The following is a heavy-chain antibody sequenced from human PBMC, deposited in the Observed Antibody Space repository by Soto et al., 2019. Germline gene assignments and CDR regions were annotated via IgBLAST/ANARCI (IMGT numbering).Heavy chain of an antibody. Sequence: QAQLVESGGGVVQPGTSLRLSCAASGFIFRTYAMHWVRQTADKGLEWVAAIWFDGNEKYYADSVKGRFTISRDNSKNILYLQVSSLRVEVTAVYYCAASRPPVPHGFDYWGQGALLTVSS. V-gene: IGHV3-33*01. CDR1: GFIFRTYA. CDR2: IWFDGNEK. CDR3: AASRPPVPHGFDY. J-gene: IGHJ4*02.